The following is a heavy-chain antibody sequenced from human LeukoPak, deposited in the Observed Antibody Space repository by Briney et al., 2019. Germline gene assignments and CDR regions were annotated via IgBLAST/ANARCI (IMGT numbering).Heavy chain of an antibody. D-gene: IGHD6-13*01. CDR2: INHSGSI. J-gene: IGHJ4*02. CDR3: ARGYVAAARLWDY. Sequence: KPSETLSLTCAVYGGSFGGYYWSWIRQPPGKGLEWIGEINHSGSINYNPSLKSRVTISVDTSKNQFSLKLSSVTAADTAVYYCARGYVAAARLWDYWGQGTLVTVSS. CDR1: GGSFGGYY. V-gene: IGHV4-34*01.